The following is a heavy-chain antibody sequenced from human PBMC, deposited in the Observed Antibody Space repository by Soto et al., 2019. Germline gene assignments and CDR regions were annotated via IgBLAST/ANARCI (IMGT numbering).Heavy chain of an antibody. CDR1: GGSFSGYE. J-gene: IGHJ4*02. CDR3: ARGRASSHSNFDY. D-gene: IGHD2-21*01. Sequence: SETLSLTCAVYGGSFSGYEWSSIRQRPGKGLDWIGYISYIGSTNYNPSLKSRVTMSVDTSKNQFSLKLSPVTAADTAVYYCARGRASSHSNFDYWGQGTLVTVSS. CDR2: ISYIGST. V-gene: IGHV4-59*01.